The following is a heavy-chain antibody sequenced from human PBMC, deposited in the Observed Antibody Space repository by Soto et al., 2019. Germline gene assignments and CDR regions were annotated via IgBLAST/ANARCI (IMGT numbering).Heavy chain of an antibody. J-gene: IGHJ6*02. CDR2: IYYSGST. D-gene: IGHD1-26*01. CDR1: SDYISGRPYF. V-gene: IGHV4-39*01. CDR3: ARSVGDYYYGMDV. Sequence: SETLSLTCTICSDYISGRPYFWVWVRQPPGKGLEWIGTIYYSGSTYYNPSLKSRVTISVDASKNQFSVKVSSVTATDTAVYYCARSVGDYYYGMDVWGQGTTVT.